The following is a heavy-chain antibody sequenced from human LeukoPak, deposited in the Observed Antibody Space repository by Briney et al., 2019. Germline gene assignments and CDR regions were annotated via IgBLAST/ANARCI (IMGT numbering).Heavy chain of an antibody. J-gene: IGHJ3*02. D-gene: IGHD3-10*01. CDR2: IKTDGRIT. V-gene: IGHV3-74*01. CDR1: GFSFSVYW. Sequence: GGSLRLSCAASGFSFSVYWMHWVRQAPGKGPVWVSRIKTDGRITDYADFVKGRFTISRDNAKNTLYLQMNSLRAEDTSVYYCAKVRAAEGLRSRSGATDAFDIWGQGTMVTVSS. CDR3: AKVRAAEGLRSRSGATDAFDI.